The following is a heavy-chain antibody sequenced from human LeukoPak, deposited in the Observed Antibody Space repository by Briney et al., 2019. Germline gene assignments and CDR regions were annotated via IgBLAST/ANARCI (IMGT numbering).Heavy chain of an antibody. CDR1: GFTFTTYG. V-gene: IGHV3-30*02. CDR3: AKELAVAAAFDY. D-gene: IGHD6-19*01. Sequence: PGGSLRLSCAASGFTFTTYGMHWVRQAPGKGLEWVAFIRYDGSNKYYADSVKGRFTISRDISKNTLYLQMNSLRAEDTAVYYCAKELAVAAAFDYWGQGTLVTVSS. J-gene: IGHJ4*02. CDR2: IRYDGSNK.